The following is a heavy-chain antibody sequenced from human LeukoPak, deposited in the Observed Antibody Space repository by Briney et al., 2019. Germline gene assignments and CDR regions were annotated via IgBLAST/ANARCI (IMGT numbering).Heavy chain of an antibody. CDR3: ARAGGRSWFDP. V-gene: IGHV1-2*02. J-gene: IGHJ5*02. CDR1: GYSFNHKY. Sequence: GASVKVSCKDSGYSFNHKYLHWVRQAPGQGLEWMGSINPNSGGTNYAQKFQGRVTVTTDTSMSTAYMELSRLTSDDTAVYYCARAGGRSWFDPWGQGTLVTVSS. CDR2: INPNSGGT.